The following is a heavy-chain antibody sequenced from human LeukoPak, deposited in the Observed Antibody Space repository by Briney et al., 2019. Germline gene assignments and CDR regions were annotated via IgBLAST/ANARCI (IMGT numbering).Heavy chain of an antibody. CDR2: IYYSGST. J-gene: IGHJ4*02. V-gene: IGHV4-39*07. CDR3: ARVSRDSSGYSPYYFDY. CDR1: GGSISSSSYY. D-gene: IGHD3-22*01. Sequence: SETLSLTCTVSGGSISSSSYYWGWIRQPPGKGLEWIGSIYYSGSTYYNPSLKSRVTISVDTSKNQFSLKLSSVTAADTAVYYCARVSRDSSGYSPYYFDYWGQGTLVTVSS.